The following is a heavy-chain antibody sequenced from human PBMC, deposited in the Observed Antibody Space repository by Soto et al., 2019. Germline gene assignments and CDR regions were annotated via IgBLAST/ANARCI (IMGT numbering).Heavy chain of an antibody. CDR3: ARGGSPEVAEPYYYYGMDV. Sequence: ASETLSLTCAVYGGSFSGYYWSWIRQPPGKGLEWIGEINHSGSTNYNPSLKSRVTISVDTSKNQFSLKLSSVTAADTAVYYCARGGSPEVAEPYYYYGMDVWGQGTTVTVSS. J-gene: IGHJ6*02. D-gene: IGHD2-15*01. CDR2: INHSGST. V-gene: IGHV4-34*01. CDR1: GGSFSGYY.